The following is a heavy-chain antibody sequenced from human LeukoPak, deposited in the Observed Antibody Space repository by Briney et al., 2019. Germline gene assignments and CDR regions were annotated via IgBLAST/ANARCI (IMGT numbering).Heavy chain of an antibody. CDR1: GFTFDDYA. J-gene: IGHJ6*03. CDR2: ISWDGGST. Sequence: PGGSLRLSCAASGFTFDDYAMHWVRQAPGKGLEWVSLISWDGGSTYYADSVKGRFTISRDNSKNSLYLQMNSLRAEDTALYYCAKDSSSPGYYMDDWGKGTPVTVSS. CDR3: AKDSSSPGYYMDD. V-gene: IGHV3-43D*03. D-gene: IGHD6-6*01.